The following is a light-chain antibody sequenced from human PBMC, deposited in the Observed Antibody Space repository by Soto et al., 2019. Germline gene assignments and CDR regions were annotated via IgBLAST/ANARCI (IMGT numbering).Light chain of an antibody. J-gene: IGLJ1*01. CDR1: SSDIGTYHY. V-gene: IGLV2-14*01. CDR2: EVN. CDR3: ISYTTSTSTPYV. Sequence: QSVLTQPASVSGSPGQSITISCTGTSSDIGTYHYVSWYQQHPGKAPKLIIYEVNNRPSGISNRFSGSKSDNTASLTISGLQAEDEGDYYCISYTTSTSTPYVFGSGTKVTV.